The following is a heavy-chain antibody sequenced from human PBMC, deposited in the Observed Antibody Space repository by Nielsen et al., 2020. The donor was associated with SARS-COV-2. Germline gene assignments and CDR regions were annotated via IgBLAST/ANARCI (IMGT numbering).Heavy chain of an antibody. CDR3: ARESSGYDHYNYGMDV. V-gene: IGHV4-31*03. Sequence: SETLSLTCTVSGGSISSGGYYWSWIRHHQGKGLEWIGYIYFSGRTCYNPSLKSRVTISVDTSKNQFSLSLRSVTAADTAVYYCARESSGYDHYNYGMDVWGQGTTVTVSS. CDR1: GGSISSGGYY. CDR2: IYFSGRT. J-gene: IGHJ6*02. D-gene: IGHD5-12*01.